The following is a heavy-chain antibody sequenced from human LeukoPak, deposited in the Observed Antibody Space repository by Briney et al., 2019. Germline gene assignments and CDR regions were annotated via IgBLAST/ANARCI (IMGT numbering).Heavy chain of an antibody. J-gene: IGHJ5*02. CDR1: GGSISSYY. CDR3: ARGQGSSWTGWLDP. D-gene: IGHD6-13*01. V-gene: IGHV4-59*01. CDR2: IYYSGNT. Sequence: PSETLSLTCTVSGGSISSYYWTWIRQPPGKGLEWIGYIYYSGNTNYNPSLKSRITISVDTSKNQFSLKLSSVTAADTAVYYCARGQGSSWTGWLDPWGQGTLVTVSS.